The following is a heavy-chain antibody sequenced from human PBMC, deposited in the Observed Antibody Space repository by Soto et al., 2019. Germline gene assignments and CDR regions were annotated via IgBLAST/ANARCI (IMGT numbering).Heavy chain of an antibody. J-gene: IGHJ4*02. V-gene: IGHV1-69*13. CDR3: ARDTPNPYSSTYDY. Sequence: ASVKVSCKASGGTFSSYAISWVRQAPGQGLEWMGGIIPIFGTANYAQKFQGRVTITADESTSTAYMELSSLRSEDTAVYYCARDTPNPYSSTYDYWGQGTLVTVSS. CDR2: IIPIFGTA. CDR1: GGTFSSYA. D-gene: IGHD6-13*01.